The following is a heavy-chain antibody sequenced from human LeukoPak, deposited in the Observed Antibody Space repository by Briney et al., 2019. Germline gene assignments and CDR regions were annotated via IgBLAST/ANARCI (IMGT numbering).Heavy chain of an antibody. V-gene: IGHV4-4*02. CDR1: GASISSGYW. J-gene: IGHJ4*02. D-gene: IGHD3-10*01. CDR3: ARDDTGVIRGIRFHY. Sequence: TTSQTLSLTCAVSGASISSGYWWSWLRQAPGKGLESIGEIYHSGSTNHNPSLKSRVTISVDKSKSQFSLNLNSVTAADTAVYYCARDDTGVIRGIRFHYWGQGTLVTVSS. CDR2: IYHSGST.